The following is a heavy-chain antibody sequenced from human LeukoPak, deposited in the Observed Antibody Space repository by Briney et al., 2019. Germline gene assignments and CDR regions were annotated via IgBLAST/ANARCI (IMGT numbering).Heavy chain of an antibody. J-gene: IGHJ4*02. CDR1: GGSISSYY. V-gene: IGHV4-59*12. CDR2: IYYSGST. CDR3: ASTYSSSWYPYYFDY. D-gene: IGHD6-13*01. Sequence: SETPSLTCTVSGGSISSYYWSWIRQPPGKGLEWIGYIYYSGSTNYNPSLKSRVTISVDTSKNQFSLKLSSVTAADTAVYYCASTYSSSWYPYYFDYWGQGTLVTVSS.